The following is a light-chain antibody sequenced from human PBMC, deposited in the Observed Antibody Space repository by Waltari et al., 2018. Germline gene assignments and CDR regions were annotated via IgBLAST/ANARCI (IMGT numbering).Light chain of an antibody. CDR1: QSLTT. CDR2: GAS. J-gene: IGKJ3*01. V-gene: IGKV3-20*01. Sequence: EILLTQSPGTLSLSPGERATLSCRASQSLTTLTWYQQQPGQAPMLLSSGASIRAAGIPDKFSGSGAGTDFTLTISRLEPEDVALYYCQHYGPLFTFGPGTKVDI. CDR3: QHYGPLFT.